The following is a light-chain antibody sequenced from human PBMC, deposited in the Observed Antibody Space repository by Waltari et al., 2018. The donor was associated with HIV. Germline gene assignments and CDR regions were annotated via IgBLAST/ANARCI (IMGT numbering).Light chain of an antibody. CDR3: QQRHDWPPLT. CDR1: QSVSNY. CDR2: EST. V-gene: IGKV3-11*01. Sequence: EIVLTQSPATLSLSPGDRAILSCRASQSVSNYLAWYQQKPGQAPRLLIYESTHRATGIPARFSGSGSTTDFTLTISSLEPEDFGVYYCQQRHDWPPLTFGGGTKVEI. J-gene: IGKJ4*01.